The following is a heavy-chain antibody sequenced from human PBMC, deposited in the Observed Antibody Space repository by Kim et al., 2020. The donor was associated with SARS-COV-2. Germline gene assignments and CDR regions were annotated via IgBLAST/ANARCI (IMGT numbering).Heavy chain of an antibody. Sequence: SVKRRFTISRDKAKNTLYLQMNSQRAENTDVYYCAREHAVGATVWIDPWGQGTLVTVSS. J-gene: IGHJ5*02. V-gene: IGHV3-74*01. CDR3: AREHAVGATVWIDP. D-gene: IGHD1-26*01.